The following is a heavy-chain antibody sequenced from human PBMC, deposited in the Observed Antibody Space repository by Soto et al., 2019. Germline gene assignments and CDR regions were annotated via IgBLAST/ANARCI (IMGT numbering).Heavy chain of an antibody. CDR1: GGSLRNHY. CDR2: IYYSGST. CDR3: AREVGSGSYYLFDY. V-gene: IGHV4-59*11. Sequence: PSETLSLTCTVSGGSLRNHYWSWIRQPPGKGLEWIGYIYYSGSTNYNPSLKSRVTISADTSKNQFSLKLSSVTAADTAVYYCAREVGSGSYYLFDYWGQGTLVTVPQ. J-gene: IGHJ4*02. D-gene: IGHD3-10*01.